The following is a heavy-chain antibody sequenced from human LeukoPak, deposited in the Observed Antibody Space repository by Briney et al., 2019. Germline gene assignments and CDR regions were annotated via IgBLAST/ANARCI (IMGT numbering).Heavy chain of an antibody. Sequence: AGGSLRLSCAASGFTFSSYAMHWVRQAPGKGLEWVAVIWYDDTNKYYADSVRDRFTISRDNSKNTLYLQMNSLRAEDTAVYYCARDGRGGSYYTDYWGQGTLVTVSS. J-gene: IGHJ4*02. CDR1: GFTFSSYA. CDR2: IWYDDTNK. CDR3: ARDGRGGSYYTDY. V-gene: IGHV3-33*08. D-gene: IGHD1-26*01.